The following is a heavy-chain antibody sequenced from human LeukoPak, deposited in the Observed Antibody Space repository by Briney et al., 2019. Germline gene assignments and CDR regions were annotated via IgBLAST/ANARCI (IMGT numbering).Heavy chain of an antibody. V-gene: IGHV3-9*03. CDR1: GFTFDDYA. J-gene: IGHJ4*02. CDR2: ISWNSGSI. CDR3: AKGHRYCSSTSCYYFDY. Sequence: GGSLRLSCAASGFTFDDYAMHWVRQAPGKGLEWVSGISWNSGSIGYADSVKGRFTISRDNAKNSLYLQMNSLRAEDMALYYCAKGHRYCSSTSCYYFDYWGQGTLVTVSS. D-gene: IGHD2-2*01.